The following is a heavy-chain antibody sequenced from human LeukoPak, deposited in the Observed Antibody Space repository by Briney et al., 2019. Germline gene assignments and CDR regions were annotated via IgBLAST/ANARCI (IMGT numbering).Heavy chain of an antibody. Sequence: GGSLRLSCAASGFTFSSYGMHWVRQAPGKGLEWVAVISYDGSNKYYADSVKGRFTISRDNSKNTLYLQMNSLRAEDTAVYYCAKDPLRYYGSGSYYQPKPYYFDYWGQGTLVTVSS. CDR1: GFTFSSYG. J-gene: IGHJ4*02. CDR3: AKDPLRYYGSGSYYQPKPYYFDY. V-gene: IGHV3-30*18. D-gene: IGHD3-10*01. CDR2: ISYDGSNK.